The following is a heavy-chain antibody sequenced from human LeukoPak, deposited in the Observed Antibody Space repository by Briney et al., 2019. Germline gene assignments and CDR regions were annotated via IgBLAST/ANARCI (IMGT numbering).Heavy chain of an antibody. CDR2: INPSGGST. D-gene: IGHD6-13*01. Sequence: ASVKVSCKASGYTFTSYNMHWVRQAPGQGLEWMGIINPSGGSTSYAQKFQGRVTMTRDTSTSTVYMELSSLRSEDTAVYYCAREPGIAAVFDYWGQGTLVTVSS. CDR3: AREPGIAAVFDY. CDR1: GYTFTSYN. V-gene: IGHV1-46*01. J-gene: IGHJ4*02.